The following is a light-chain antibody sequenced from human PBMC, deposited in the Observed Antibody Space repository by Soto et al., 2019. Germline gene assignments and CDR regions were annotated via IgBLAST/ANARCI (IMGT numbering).Light chain of an antibody. V-gene: IGKV3-20*01. CDR2: GAS. CDR1: QSVSSSY. J-gene: IGKJ1*01. CDR3: QQYDNSPWT. Sequence: EIVLTQSPGTLSLSPGEGATLSCRASQSVSSSYLSWYQQKPGQAPRLLISGASSRATGIPVRFSGGGSGTDFTLTISRLEPEDFAVYYCQQYDNSPWTFGQGTKVEIK.